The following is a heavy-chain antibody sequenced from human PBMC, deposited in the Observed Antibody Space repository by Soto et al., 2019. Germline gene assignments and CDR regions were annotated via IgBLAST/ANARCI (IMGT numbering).Heavy chain of an antibody. Sequence: GESLKISCKGSVYSFTSYCISWVRQMPVKGLEWRGRIDPSDSYTNYSPSFQGHVTISADKYISTAYLQWSSLKASDTAMYYCARQSPTWDIVVVPDAIRSGINWFDAWAQGTMVTVSS. CDR2: IDPSDSYT. V-gene: IGHV5-10-1*01. J-gene: IGHJ5*02. CDR3: ARQSPTWDIVVVPDAIRSGINWFDA. CDR1: VYSFTSYC. D-gene: IGHD2-2*02.